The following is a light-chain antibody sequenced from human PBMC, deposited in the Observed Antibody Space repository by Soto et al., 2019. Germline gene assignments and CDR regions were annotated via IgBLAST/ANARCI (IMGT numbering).Light chain of an antibody. CDR2: EGS. V-gene: IGLV2-23*01. J-gene: IGLJ1*01. CDR3: CSYAGSSTPLV. CDR1: SSDVGSYNL. Sequence: QSALTQPASVSGSPGQSITISCTGTSSDVGSYNLVSCYQQHPGKAPKLMIYEGSKRPSGVSNRFSGSKSGNTASLTISGLQAEDEADYYCCSYAGSSTPLVFGTGTKVTVL.